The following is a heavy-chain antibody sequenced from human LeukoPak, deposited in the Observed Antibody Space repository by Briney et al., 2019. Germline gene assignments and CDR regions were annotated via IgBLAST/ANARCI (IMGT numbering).Heavy chain of an antibody. CDR3: ARDFTYYYDSSGYYYDDIMDY. V-gene: IGHV3-21*01. CDR1: GFTFSSYS. Sequence: GGSLRLSCAASGFTFSSYSMNWVRQAPGKGLGWVSSISSSSSYIYYADSVKGRFTISRDSAKNSLYLQMNSLRAEDTAVYYCARDFTYYYDSSGYYYDDIMDYWGQGTLVTVSS. D-gene: IGHD3-22*01. CDR2: ISSSSSYI. J-gene: IGHJ4*02.